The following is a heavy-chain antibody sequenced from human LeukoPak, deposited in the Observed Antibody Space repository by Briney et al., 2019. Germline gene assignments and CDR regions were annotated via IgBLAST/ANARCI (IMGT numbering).Heavy chain of an antibody. Sequence: GGSLRLSCGASGFTFSSSAMSWVRQAPGKGLEWVSRISPSGDTAYYASSVKGRFTISRDNSKNTLYLQMNSLRAEDTAVYYRAKREAPYFFDYWGQGTLVTVSS. CDR3: AKREAPYFFDY. D-gene: IGHD1-26*01. V-gene: IGHV3-23*01. CDR1: GFTFSSSA. J-gene: IGHJ4*02. CDR2: ISPSGDTA.